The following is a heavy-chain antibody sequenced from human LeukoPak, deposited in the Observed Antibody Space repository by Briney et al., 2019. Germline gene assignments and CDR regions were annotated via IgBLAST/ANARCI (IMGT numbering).Heavy chain of an antibody. V-gene: IGHV3-30-3*01. CDR3: AREDGDLPDY. CDR2: MSYDGNNK. J-gene: IGHJ4*02. CDR1: GFTFSTYA. Sequence: PGRSLRLSCAASGFTFSTYAMHWVRQAPGKGLEWVAVMSYDGNNKYYVDSVKGRFTISRDNSKNTLYLQMTSLRPEDTAVYCCAREDGDLPDYWGQGTLVTVSS. D-gene: IGHD4-17*01.